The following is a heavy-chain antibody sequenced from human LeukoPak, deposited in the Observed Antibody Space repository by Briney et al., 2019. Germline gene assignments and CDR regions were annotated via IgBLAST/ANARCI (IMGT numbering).Heavy chain of an antibody. J-gene: IGHJ3*02. CDR2: ISSSGNTI. CDR1: EFTFTSYE. D-gene: IGHD6-6*01. V-gene: IGHV3-48*03. Sequence: GGSLRLSCAASEFTFTSYELNWVRQAPGKGLEWVSYISSSGNTISYSDSVKGRFTISRDNAKNSLYLQVISLRAEDTAVYYCARGPSIAARYDAFDIWGQGTMVTVSS. CDR3: ARGPSIAARYDAFDI.